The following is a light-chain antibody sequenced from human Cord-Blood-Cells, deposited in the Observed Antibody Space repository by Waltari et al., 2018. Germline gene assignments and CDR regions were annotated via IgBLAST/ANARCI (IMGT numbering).Light chain of an antibody. Sequence: EIVLTQSPGTLSLSPGERATLSCRASQSVSSNYLAWYQQKPGQAPRLLIYGASSRATVIPDRFSGSGSGTDFTLTISRLEPEDFAVYYCQQYGSSRLTFGGGTKVEIK. V-gene: IGKV3-20*01. CDR1: QSVSSNY. CDR2: GAS. CDR3: QQYGSSRLT. J-gene: IGKJ4*01.